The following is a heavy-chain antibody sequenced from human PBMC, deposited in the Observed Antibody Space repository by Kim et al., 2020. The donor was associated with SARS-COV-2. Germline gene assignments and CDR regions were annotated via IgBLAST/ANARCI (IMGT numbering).Heavy chain of an antibody. CDR1: GFTFDDYA. Sequence: GGSLRLSCAASGFTFDDYAMHWVRQAPGKGLEWVSGISWNSGSIGYADSVKGRFTISRDNAKNSLYLQMNSLRAEDTALYYCAKDIGVDSSGWFSSRNSLNYYYGMDVWGQGTTVTVSS. J-gene: IGHJ6*02. D-gene: IGHD6-19*01. V-gene: IGHV3-9*01. CDR2: ISWNSGSI. CDR3: AKDIGVDSSGWFSSRNSLNYYYGMDV.